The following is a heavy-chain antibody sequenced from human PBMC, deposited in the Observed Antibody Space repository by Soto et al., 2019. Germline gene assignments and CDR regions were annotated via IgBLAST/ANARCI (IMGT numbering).Heavy chain of an antibody. CDR2: ISWNSGSI. CDR3: AKDLEPYVLTIFGVVQSPDAFDI. Sequence: GGSLRLSCAASGFTFDDYAMHWVRQAPGKGLEWVSGISWNSGSIGYADSVKGRFTISRDNAKNSLYLQMNSVRAEDTDLYYCAKDLEPYVLTIFGVVQSPDAFDIWGQGTMVTVSS. CDR1: GFTFDDYA. D-gene: IGHD3-3*01. V-gene: IGHV3-9*01. J-gene: IGHJ3*02.